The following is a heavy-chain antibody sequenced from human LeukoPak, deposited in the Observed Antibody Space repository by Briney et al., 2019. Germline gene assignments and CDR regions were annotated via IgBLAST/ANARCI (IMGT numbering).Heavy chain of an antibody. V-gene: IGHV1-8*01. D-gene: IGHD5-18*01. CDR1: GYAFTSYD. J-gene: IGHJ6*02. CDR3: ARWSGYSYGLHGGMDV. CDR2: MNPSSGNT. Sequence: GASVKVSCKASGYAFTSYDINWVRQASGQGLEWMGWMNPSSGNTGYAPKFQGRVTMTRDTSISTAYMELSSLRSEDTAVYYCARWSGYSYGLHGGMDVWGQGTTVTVSS.